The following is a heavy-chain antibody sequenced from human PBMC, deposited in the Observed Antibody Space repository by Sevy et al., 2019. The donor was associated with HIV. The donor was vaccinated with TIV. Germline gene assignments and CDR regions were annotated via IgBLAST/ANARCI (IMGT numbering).Heavy chain of an antibody. J-gene: IGHJ4*02. CDR3: ARGGGNGWYYFDY. D-gene: IGHD6-19*01. V-gene: IGHV1-69*13. CDR2: IIPILGTV. Sequence: SVKVSCKASGGTFSSYGISWVRQAPGQGLEWMGGIIPILGTVNYAQKFQGRVTITADESTKTAYMELSSLRSGDTAVYYCARGGGNGWYYFDYWGQETLVTVSS. CDR1: GGTFSSYG.